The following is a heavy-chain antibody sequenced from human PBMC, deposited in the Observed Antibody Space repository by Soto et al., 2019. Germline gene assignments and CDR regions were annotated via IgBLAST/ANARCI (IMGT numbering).Heavy chain of an antibody. V-gene: IGHV4-30-4*01. Sequence: QVQLQESGPGLVKPSQTLSLTCTVSGGSISSGDYYWSWIRQPPGKGLEWIGYIYYSESTYYNPSLKSRVTISVDTSKNQFSLKLSSVTAADTAVYYCARGSSSSGYSFYYYYGMDVWGQGTTVTVSS. CDR1: GGSISSGDYY. CDR2: IYYSEST. CDR3: ARGSSSSGYSFYYYYGMDV. J-gene: IGHJ6*02. D-gene: IGHD3-22*01.